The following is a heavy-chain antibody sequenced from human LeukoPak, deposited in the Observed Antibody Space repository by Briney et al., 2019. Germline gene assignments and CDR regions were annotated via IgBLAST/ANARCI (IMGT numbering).Heavy chain of an antibody. V-gene: IGHV4-39*01. D-gene: IGHD3-22*01. Sequence: PWETLSLTCTVSGGSISSSSYYWGWIRQPPGKGLEWIGSIYYSGSTYYNPSLKSRVTISVDTSKNQFSLKLSSVTAADTAVYYCARCLTYYYDSSGYYDYWGQGTLVTVSS. CDR1: GGSISSSSYY. CDR3: ARCLTYYYDSSGYYDY. J-gene: IGHJ4*02. CDR2: IYYSGST.